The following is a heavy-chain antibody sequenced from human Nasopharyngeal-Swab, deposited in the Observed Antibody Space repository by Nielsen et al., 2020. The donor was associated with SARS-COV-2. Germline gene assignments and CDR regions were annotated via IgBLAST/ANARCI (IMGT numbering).Heavy chain of an antibody. CDR1: GFTFSSHG. J-gene: IGHJ4*02. Sequence: GESLKISCPASGFTFSSHGMTWVRQAPGKGLVWVSRINSDGSNTNYADSVKGRFTISRDNAKNTLYLQMNSLRAEDTAVYYCASPAGRTKDFDYWGQGTLVTVSS. D-gene: IGHD1/OR15-1a*01. CDR3: ASPAGRTKDFDY. V-gene: IGHV3-74*01. CDR2: INSDGSNT.